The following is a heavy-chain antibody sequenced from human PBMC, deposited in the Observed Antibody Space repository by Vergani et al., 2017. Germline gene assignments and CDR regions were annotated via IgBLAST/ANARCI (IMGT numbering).Heavy chain of an antibody. D-gene: IGHD2-15*01. CDR3: ARRGWSDYYYYYMDV. Sequence: QLQLQESGPGLVKPSETLSLTCTVSGGSISSSSYYWGWIRQPPGKGLEWIGSIYYSGSTYYNPSLKSRVTISVDTSKNQFSLKLGSVTAADTAVYYCARRGWSDYYYYYMDVWGKGTTVTVSS. CDR1: GGSISSSSYY. J-gene: IGHJ6*03. V-gene: IGHV4-39*01. CDR2: IYYSGST.